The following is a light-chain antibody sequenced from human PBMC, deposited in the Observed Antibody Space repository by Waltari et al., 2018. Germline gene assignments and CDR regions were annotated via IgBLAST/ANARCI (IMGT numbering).Light chain of an antibody. CDR2: NAS. Sequence: DIQMTQSPSSVSASVGARVTIACRASQSISSWLAWYQQKPGKAPNLLIYNASSLQSGVSSRFSGSGSGTDVSLTISGLQPEDLATYYCQQVNIFPFTFGPGTKVDIK. V-gene: IGKV1-12*01. CDR3: QQVNIFPFT. J-gene: IGKJ3*01. CDR1: QSISSW.